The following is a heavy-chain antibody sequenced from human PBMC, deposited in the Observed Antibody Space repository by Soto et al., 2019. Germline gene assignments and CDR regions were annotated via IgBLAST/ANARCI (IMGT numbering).Heavy chain of an antibody. CDR1: GYSIRSGYF. V-gene: IGHV4-4*02. CDR3: ARFWGIAARLWYYYYGMDV. D-gene: IGHD6-6*01. J-gene: IGHJ6*02. Sequence: SETLSLTCAVSGYSIRSGYFWSWVRQPPGKGLEWIGEIYHSGSTNYNPSLKSRVTISVDKSKNQFSLKLSSVTAADTAVYYCARFWGIAARLWYYYYGMDVWGQGTTVTVSS. CDR2: IYHSGST.